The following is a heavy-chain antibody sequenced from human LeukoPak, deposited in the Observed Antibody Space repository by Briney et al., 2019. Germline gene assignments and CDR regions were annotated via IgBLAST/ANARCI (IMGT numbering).Heavy chain of an antibody. V-gene: IGHV3-23*01. CDR2: ISGSGGST. J-gene: IGHJ4*02. CDR1: GFTFSSYA. Sequence: GRSLRLSCAASGFTFSSYAMSWVRQAPGKGLEWVSAISGSGGSTYYADSVKGRFTISRDNSKNTLYLQMNSLRAEDTAVYYCAKESLSIAAAGTEFDYWGQGTLVTVSS. CDR3: AKESLSIAAAGTEFDY. D-gene: IGHD6-13*01.